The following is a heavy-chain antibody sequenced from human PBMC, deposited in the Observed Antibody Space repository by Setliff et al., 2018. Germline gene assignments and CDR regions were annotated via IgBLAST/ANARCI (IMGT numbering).Heavy chain of an antibody. Sequence: ASVKVSCKVSGYTLTELSMHWVRQAPGKGLEWMGGFDPEDGETIYAQKFQGRVTMTEDTSTDTAYMELSSLRSEDTAVYYCAKGLGYDTATYYAYFDYWGQGTLVTVSS. D-gene: IGHD2-15*01. CDR3: AKGLGYDTATYYAYFDY. CDR1: GYTLTELS. V-gene: IGHV1-24*01. J-gene: IGHJ4*02. CDR2: FDPEDGET.